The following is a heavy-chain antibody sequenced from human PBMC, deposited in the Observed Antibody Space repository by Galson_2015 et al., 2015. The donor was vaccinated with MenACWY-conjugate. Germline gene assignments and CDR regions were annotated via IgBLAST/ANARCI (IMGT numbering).Heavy chain of an antibody. D-gene: IGHD3-10*01. J-gene: IGHJ4*02. CDR2: IKQDGSEK. CDR1: GFTFSNFW. V-gene: IGHV3-7*03. CDR3: ASVWMVRGLFDY. Sequence: SLRLSCAASGFTFSNFWMSWVRQAPGKGLEWVANIKQDGSEKYYGDSVKGRFTISRDNAKKSLYLQMNSLRAEDTAVYYCASVWMVRGLFDYWGQGTLVTV.